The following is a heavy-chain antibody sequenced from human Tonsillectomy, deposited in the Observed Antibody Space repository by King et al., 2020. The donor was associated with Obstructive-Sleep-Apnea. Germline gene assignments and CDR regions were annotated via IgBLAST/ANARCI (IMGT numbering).Heavy chain of an antibody. CDR2: IHPIGST. CDR1: GGSISSSHW. CDR3: SRTLRWPNWFDP. D-gene: IGHD4-23*01. J-gene: IGHJ5*02. Sequence: QLQESGPGLVKPSGTLSLTCAVSGGSISSSHWWNWVRQPPGKGLDWIGEIHPIGSTKYIPAPKSRITISVDKSKNQFSLRLSSVTAADAAVYYCSRTLRWPNWFDPWGQGTPVTVSS. V-gene: IGHV4-4*02.